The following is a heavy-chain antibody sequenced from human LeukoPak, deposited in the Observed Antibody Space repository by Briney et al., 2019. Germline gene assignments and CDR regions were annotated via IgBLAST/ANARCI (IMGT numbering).Heavy chain of an antibody. V-gene: IGHV3-23*01. Sequence: GGSLRLSCAASGFTLSTYAMSWVRQTPGKGLEWVAATSSSDAGTYHADSVRGRFTISRDNSKNTLYLQMNSPRTEDTALYYCAGGGEMATNSFDYWGQGTLVTVSS. CDR3: AGGGEMATNSFDY. CDR2: TSSSDAGT. J-gene: IGHJ4*02. D-gene: IGHD5-24*01. CDR1: GFTLSTYA.